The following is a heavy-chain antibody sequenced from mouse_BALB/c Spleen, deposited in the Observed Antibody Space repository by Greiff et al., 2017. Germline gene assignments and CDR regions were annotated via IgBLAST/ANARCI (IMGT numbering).Heavy chain of an antibody. D-gene: IGHD2-1*01. Sequence: EVKVVESGGGLVKPGGSLKLSCAASGFTFSSYAMSWVRQSPEKRLEWVAEISSGGSYTYYPDTVTGRFTISRDNAKNTLYLEMSSLRSEDTAMYYCARDRGNYDYAMDYWGQGTSVTVSS. CDR3: ARDRGNYDYAMDY. CDR2: ISSGGSYT. J-gene: IGHJ4*01. CDR1: GFTFSSYA. V-gene: IGHV5-9-4*01.